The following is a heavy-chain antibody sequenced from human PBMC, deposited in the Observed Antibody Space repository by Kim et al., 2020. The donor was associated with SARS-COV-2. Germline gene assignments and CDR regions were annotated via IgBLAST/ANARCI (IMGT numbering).Heavy chain of an antibody. Sequence: GGSLRLSCAASGFTFSTYWMHWVRQIPGKGLVWVARINSDGSTTSYAASVEGRFTISRDNAKNTLYLQMSSLRGEDTAVYYCVRGRDYYDSGGYFAYWGQGTLVTVSS. V-gene: IGHV3-74*01. CDR2: INSDGSTT. D-gene: IGHD3-22*01. J-gene: IGHJ4*02. CDR1: GFTFSTYW. CDR3: VRGRDYYDSGGYFAY.